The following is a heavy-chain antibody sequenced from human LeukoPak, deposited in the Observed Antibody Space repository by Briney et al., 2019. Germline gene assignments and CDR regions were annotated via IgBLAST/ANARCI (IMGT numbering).Heavy chain of an antibody. Sequence: PGGSLRLSCAASGFTFSSYAMSWVRQAPGKGLEWVSGLSGSGDTTYYADSVKGRFTISRDNSKNTLYLQMNSLRAEDTAVYYCAKDFGDCSNGVCYGKPFDDWGQGTLVTVSS. D-gene: IGHD2-8*01. CDR2: LSGSGDTT. CDR1: GFTFSSYA. J-gene: IGHJ4*02. CDR3: AKDFGDCSNGVCYGKPFDD. V-gene: IGHV3-23*01.